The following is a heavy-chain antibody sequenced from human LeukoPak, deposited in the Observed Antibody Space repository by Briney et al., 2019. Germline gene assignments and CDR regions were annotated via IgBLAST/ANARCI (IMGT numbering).Heavy chain of an antibody. CDR3: AREHGYSYGVNGFDI. Sequence: GGSLRLSCAASGFTFTSHGMHWVRQAPGKGLEWVAFTRNDGNNKYYADSVKGRFTISRDDAKNSLFLQMNSLRVEDTAIYYCAREHGYSYGVNGFDIWGQGTMVTVSS. V-gene: IGHV3-30*02. CDR2: TRNDGNNK. CDR1: GFTFTSHG. J-gene: IGHJ3*02. D-gene: IGHD5-18*01.